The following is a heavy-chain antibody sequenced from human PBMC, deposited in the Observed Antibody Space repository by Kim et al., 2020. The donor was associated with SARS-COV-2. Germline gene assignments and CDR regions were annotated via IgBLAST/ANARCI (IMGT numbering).Heavy chain of an antibody. CDR3: AKACPAAAVSYGMDV. CDR2: IYSGGSST. V-gene: IGHV3-23*03. CDR1: GFTFSSYA. D-gene: IGHD6-13*01. Sequence: GGSLRLSCAASGFTFSSYAMSWVRQAPGKGLEWVSVIYSGGSSTYYADSVKGRFTISRDNSKNTLYLQMNSLRAEDTAVYYCAKACPAAAVSYGMDVWGQGTTVTVSS. J-gene: IGHJ6*02.